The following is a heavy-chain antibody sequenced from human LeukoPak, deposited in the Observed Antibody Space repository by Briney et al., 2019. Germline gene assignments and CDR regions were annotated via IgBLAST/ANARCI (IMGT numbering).Heavy chain of an antibody. D-gene: IGHD3-3*01. J-gene: IGHJ3*02. CDR1: GGSISSYY. CDR2: IYYSVST. V-gene: IGHV4-59*01. Sequence: SETLSLTCTVSGGSISSYYWSWIRQPPGKGLEWSGYIYYSVSTNYNPSLKSRVTISVDTSKNRFSLTLSSVTAADTAVYYCARDPQIVLPPRPVVIMPGFRGIWGQGTMVTVSS. CDR3: ARDPQIVLPPRPVVIMPGFRGI.